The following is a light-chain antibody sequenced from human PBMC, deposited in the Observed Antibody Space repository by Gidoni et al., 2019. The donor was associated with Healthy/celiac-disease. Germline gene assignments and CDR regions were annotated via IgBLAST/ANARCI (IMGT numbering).Light chain of an antibody. J-gene: IGKJ1*01. V-gene: IGKV1-39*01. CDR3: QQSYSTPQT. CDR2: AAS. CDR1: QSISSY. Sequence: DIQMTQSPSSLSASVGDRVTITCRASQSISSYLNWYQQKPGKAPKLLIYAASSLQSGVPSRFSGTLTISSLQPEDFATYYCQQSYSTPQTFXXXTKVEIK.